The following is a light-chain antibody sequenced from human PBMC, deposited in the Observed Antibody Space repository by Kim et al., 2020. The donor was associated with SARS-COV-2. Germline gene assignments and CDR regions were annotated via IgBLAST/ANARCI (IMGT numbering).Light chain of an antibody. CDR2: EDD. J-gene: IGLJ2*01. Sequence: KTVTISCTRSSGSMDDNYVQWYQQRPGGVPTTVIYEDDQRPPGVSDRFSGSIDNSSNSASLTISGLRTEDEADYYCQSYNRDNVLFGGGTKVTVL. V-gene: IGLV6-57*03. CDR3: QSYNRDNVL. CDR1: SGSMDDNY.